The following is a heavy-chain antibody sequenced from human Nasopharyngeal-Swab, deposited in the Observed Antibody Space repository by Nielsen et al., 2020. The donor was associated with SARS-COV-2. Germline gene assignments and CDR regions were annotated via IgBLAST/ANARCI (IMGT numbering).Heavy chain of an antibody. CDR3: ARDMRYYDYVWGSSHYYYYGMDV. V-gene: IGHV4-34*01. D-gene: IGHD3-16*01. J-gene: IGHJ6*02. CDR1: GGSFSGYY. CDR2: INHSGST. Sequence: GSLRLSCAVYGGSFSGYYWSWIRQPPGKGLEWIGEINHSGSTNYNPSLKSRVTISLDTSKNQFSLKLSSVTAADTAVFYCARDMRYYDYVWGSSHYYYYGMDVWGQGTTVTVSS.